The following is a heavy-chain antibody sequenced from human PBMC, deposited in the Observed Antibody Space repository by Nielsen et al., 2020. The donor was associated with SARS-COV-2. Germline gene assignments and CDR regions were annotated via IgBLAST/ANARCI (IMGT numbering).Heavy chain of an antibody. CDR2: IWYDGSNE. Sequence: GESLKISCRASGLIFGTYGMHWVRQAPGKGLEWVAGIWYDGSNENYAESVKGRFTISRDNSNNTLFLQMDSLTADDTAVYYCARNSGWYGRGYFDYWGQGTLVTVSS. D-gene: IGHD6-19*01. J-gene: IGHJ4*02. CDR1: GLIFGTYG. V-gene: IGHV3-33*01. CDR3: ARNSGWYGRGYFDY.